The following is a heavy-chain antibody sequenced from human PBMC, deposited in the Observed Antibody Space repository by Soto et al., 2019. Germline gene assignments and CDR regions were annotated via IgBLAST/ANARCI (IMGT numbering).Heavy chain of an antibody. D-gene: IGHD3-16*02. J-gene: IGHJ4*02. CDR2: IDEGGTST. CDR1: GVTFSSYA. Sequence: GGSLRLSCVVSGVTFSSYAMSWVRQAPGKGLQWVSGIDEGGTSTFHADSVKGRFAISRDNSNNTLYLQMNSLRAEDTAVYYCAKELYRHFDFDYWGQGIVVTVSS. V-gene: IGHV3-23*01. CDR3: AKELYRHFDFDY.